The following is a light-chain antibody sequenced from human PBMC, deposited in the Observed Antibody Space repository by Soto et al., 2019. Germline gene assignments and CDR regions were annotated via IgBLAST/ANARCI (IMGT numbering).Light chain of an antibody. CDR2: AAS. J-gene: IGKJ4*01. Sequence: EIVMTQSPATLSVSPGERATLSCRPSQTIPSNLAWYQQRPGQAPRPLIYAASTRATGIPARFSGNGFGTEFTLTISSLQSEDFAVYYCQQYSDWPLTFGGGTKVEIK. CDR3: QQYSDWPLT. V-gene: IGKV3D-15*01. CDR1: QTIPSN.